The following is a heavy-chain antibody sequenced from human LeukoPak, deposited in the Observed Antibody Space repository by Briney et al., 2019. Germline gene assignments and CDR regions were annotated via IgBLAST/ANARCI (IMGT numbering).Heavy chain of an antibody. CDR3: SKGRGSTLTNIDF. CDR2: VSDSGVNT. D-gene: IGHD4-11*01. CDR1: GFAFSSFA. Sequence: GGSLRLSCAASGFAFSSFAMTWVRQSPGKGLEWVSSVSDSGVNTYYAGSVRGRFTVSRDNFKNILYLQTNSLTVEDTAFYYCSKGRGSTLTNIDFWGQGALVTVSS. V-gene: IGHV3-23*01. J-gene: IGHJ4*02.